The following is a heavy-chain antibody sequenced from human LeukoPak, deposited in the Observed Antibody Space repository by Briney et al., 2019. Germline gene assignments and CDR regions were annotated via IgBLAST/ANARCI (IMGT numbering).Heavy chain of an antibody. CDR3: ARDSSWYGVDWFDP. D-gene: IGHD6-13*01. CDR2: IWYDGSKT. J-gene: IGHJ5*02. Sequence: PGGSLRLSCATSGFTFSDYGMHWVRQAPGKGLEWVAVIWYDGSKTYYADSVKGRFTVSRDNAKSTLSLQMNSLRAEDTAVYYCARDSSWYGVDWFDPWGQGTLVTVSS. V-gene: IGHV3-33*01. CDR1: GFTFSDYG.